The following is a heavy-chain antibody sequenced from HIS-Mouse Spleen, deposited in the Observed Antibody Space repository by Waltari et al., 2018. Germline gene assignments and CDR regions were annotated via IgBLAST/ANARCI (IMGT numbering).Heavy chain of an antibody. CDR1: GGSISSSSYY. J-gene: IGHJ2*01. D-gene: IGHD6-13*01. V-gene: IGHV4-39*07. CDR3: AREIPYSSSWYDWYFDL. CDR2: IYYSGRP. Sequence: QLQLQESGPGLVKPSETLSLTCTVSGGSISSSSYYWGWIRQPPGKGLEWIGSIYYSGRPSYTPSLTSRVHISVDTSKNQFSLKLSSVTAADTAVYYCAREIPYSSSWYDWYFDLWGRGTLVTVSS.